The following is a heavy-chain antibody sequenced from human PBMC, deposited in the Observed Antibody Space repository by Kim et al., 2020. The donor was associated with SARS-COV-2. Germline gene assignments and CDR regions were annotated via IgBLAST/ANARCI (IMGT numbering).Heavy chain of an antibody. CDR1: GFTFSSYS. CDR3: ARDLGRVVVVPEGLR. J-gene: IGHJ4*02. D-gene: IGHD3-22*01. CDR2: ISSSSSYI. Sequence: GGSLRLSCAASGFTFSSYSMNWVRQAPGKGLEWVSSISSSSSYIYYADSVKGRFTISRDNAKNSLYLQMNSLRAEDTAVYYCARDLGRVVVVPEGLRWGQGTLVTVSS. V-gene: IGHV3-21*01.